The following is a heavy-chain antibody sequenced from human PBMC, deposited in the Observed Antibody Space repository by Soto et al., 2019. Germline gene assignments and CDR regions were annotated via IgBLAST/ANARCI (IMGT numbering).Heavy chain of an antibody. J-gene: IGHJ5*02. CDR3: ARPSYRYSNWFDP. CDR2: IDYRGST. CDR1: GGSISSTSYH. D-gene: IGHD5-18*01. V-gene: IGHV4-39*01. Sequence: SETLSLTCTVSGGSISSTSYHWGWIRQPPGKRLEWIGTIDYRGSTSYNPSLKSRVTISVDTSKNQFSLKLSSVTAADTAVYYCARPSYRYSNWFDPWGQGTLVTVSS.